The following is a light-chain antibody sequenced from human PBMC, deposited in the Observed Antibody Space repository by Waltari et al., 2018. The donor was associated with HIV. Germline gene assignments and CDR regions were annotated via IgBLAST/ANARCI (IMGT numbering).Light chain of an antibody. CDR2: HNN. CDR3: QSYDGSLSGLWV. J-gene: IGLJ3*02. V-gene: IGLV1-40*01. Sequence: QSTLTQPPSISGAPGPRITISCAGDMSNLGAGSAFHWYQQFPGTAPRLLIYHNNHRPSGVPDRFSGSKSGSSASLAITGLQTEDEADYYCQSYDGSLSGLWVFGGGTKLTVL. CDR1: MSNLGAGSA.